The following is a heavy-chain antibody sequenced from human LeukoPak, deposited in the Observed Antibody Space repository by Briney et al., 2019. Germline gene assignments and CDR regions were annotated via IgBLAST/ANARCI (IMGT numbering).Heavy chain of an antibody. CDR1: GGPISSYY. CDR3: ARHCSSTSCPSYYYYYGMDV. D-gene: IGHD2-2*01. J-gene: IGHJ6*02. Sequence: SETLSLTCTVSGGPISSYYWSWIRQPPGKGLEWIGYIYYSGSTNYNPSLKSRVTISVDTSKNQFSLKLSSVTAADTAVYYCARHCSSTSCPSYYYYYGMDVWGQGTTVTVSS. CDR2: IYYSGST. V-gene: IGHV4-59*08.